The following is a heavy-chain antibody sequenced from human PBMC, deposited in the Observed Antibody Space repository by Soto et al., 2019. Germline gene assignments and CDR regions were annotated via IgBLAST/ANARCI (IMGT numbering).Heavy chain of an antibody. CDR3: AKSGDCSSTSCYSHYYYYYMDV. D-gene: IGHD2-2*02. J-gene: IGHJ6*03. CDR2: ISGSGGST. CDR1: GFTFSSYA. V-gene: IGHV3-23*01. Sequence: GGSLRLSCAASGFTFSSYAMSWVRQGPGKGLEWVSAISGSGGSTYYADSVKGRFTISRDNSKNTLYLQMNSLRAEDTAVYYCAKSGDCSSTSCYSHYYYYYMDVWGKGTTVTVSS.